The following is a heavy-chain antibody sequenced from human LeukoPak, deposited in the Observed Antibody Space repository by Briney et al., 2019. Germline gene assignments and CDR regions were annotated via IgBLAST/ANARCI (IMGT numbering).Heavy chain of an antibody. J-gene: IGHJ5*02. CDR1: GYTFTSYY. V-gene: IGHV1-3*01. Sequence: GASVKVSCKASGYTFTSYYMHWVRQAPGQRLEWMGWINVGNGNTKYSQKFQGRVTITRDTSASTAYMELSSLRSEDTAVYYCARGPTRPWFDPWGQGTLVTVSS. CDR2: INVGNGNT. D-gene: IGHD5-12*01. CDR3: ARGPTRPWFDP.